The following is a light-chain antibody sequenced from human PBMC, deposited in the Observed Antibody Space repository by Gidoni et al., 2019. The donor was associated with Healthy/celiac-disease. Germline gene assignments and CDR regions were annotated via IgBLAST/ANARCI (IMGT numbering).Light chain of an antibody. J-gene: IGKJ3*01. CDR3: QQYDNLPLA. V-gene: IGKV1-33*01. CDR1: QDISNY. Sequence: DIQMTQSPSSLSASAGDRVTITCQASQDISNYLNWYQQKPGKAPKLLIYDASNLEPGVPSRFSGSGSGTDFTFTSSSLQPEDIATYYCQQYDNLPLAFGPGTKVDIK. CDR2: DAS.